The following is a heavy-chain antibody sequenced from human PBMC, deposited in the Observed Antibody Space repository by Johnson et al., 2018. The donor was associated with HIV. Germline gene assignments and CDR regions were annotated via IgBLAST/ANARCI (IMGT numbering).Heavy chain of an antibody. D-gene: IGHD2-15*01. J-gene: IGHJ3*01. V-gene: IGHV3-20*04. CDR1: GFTFSSYG. CDR3: ARDPWYCRGGNCFLNAFDV. Sequence: VQLVESGGGVVQPGKSLRLSCAASGFTFSSYGLHWVRQAPGKGLEWVSGINWNGGSATYATSVKGRFTISRDNAKNSLYLQMNSLRAEDTALYYCARDPWYCRGGNCFLNAFDVWGQGTMVTVSS. CDR2: INWNGGSA.